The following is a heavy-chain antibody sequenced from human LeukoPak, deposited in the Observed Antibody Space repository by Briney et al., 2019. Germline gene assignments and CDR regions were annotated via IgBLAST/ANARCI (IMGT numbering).Heavy chain of an antibody. J-gene: IGHJ4*02. Sequence: ASVKVSCKASGYTFTSYDINWVRQATGQGLEWMGWMNPNSGNTGYAQKFQGSVTMTRNTSISTAYMELSSLRSEDTAVYYCARGLRYFDWLLSPLDYWGQGTLVTVSS. CDR3: ARGLRYFDWLLSPLDY. D-gene: IGHD3-9*01. CDR2: MNPNSGNT. V-gene: IGHV1-8*01. CDR1: GYTFTSYD.